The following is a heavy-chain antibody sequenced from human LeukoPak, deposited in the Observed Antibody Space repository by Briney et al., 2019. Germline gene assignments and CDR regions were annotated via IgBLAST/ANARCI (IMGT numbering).Heavy chain of an antibody. J-gene: IGHJ4*02. Sequence: PGGSLRLSCVASGFTFRTYWMHWVRQAPGKGLVWLSRINSDGTITSYADSLEGRFTISRDNAKNTVYLQMNSLRAEDTAVYYCARPGVGFDYWGQGALVTVSS. CDR3: ARPGVGFDY. V-gene: IGHV3-74*01. CDR2: INSDGTIT. CDR1: GFTFRTYW.